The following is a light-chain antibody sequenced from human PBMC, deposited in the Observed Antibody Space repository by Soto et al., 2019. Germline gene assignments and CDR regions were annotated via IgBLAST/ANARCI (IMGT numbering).Light chain of an antibody. CDR2: SAS. V-gene: IGKV1-39*01. CDR1: QTINNY. CDR3: QQSSSTPHT. J-gene: IGKJ2*01. Sequence: DIQMTQSPSSLSASLGDRVTITCRASQTINNYLHWYQQRPGKAPKLLIYSASSLQTRVPPRFSGSGSGTHFTLTISSLQPEDFATYYCQQSSSTPHTFGQGTIVEIK.